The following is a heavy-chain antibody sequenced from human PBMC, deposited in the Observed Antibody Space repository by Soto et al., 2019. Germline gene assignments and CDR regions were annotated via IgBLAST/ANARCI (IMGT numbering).Heavy chain of an antibody. V-gene: IGHV4-39*01. Sequence: SETLSLTCSASGGSITSSSHFWGWVRQPPGKGLEWIGTIYFTGNTYYTPSLKSRLTMSIDTSKNEFSPRLNSVTAADTAVYYCAGQTFTIAAASYGRSNWFDPWGPGTLGTVSS. CDR3: AGQTFTIAAASYGRSNWFDP. CDR2: IYFTGNT. J-gene: IGHJ5*02. D-gene: IGHD6-25*01. CDR1: GGSITSSSHF.